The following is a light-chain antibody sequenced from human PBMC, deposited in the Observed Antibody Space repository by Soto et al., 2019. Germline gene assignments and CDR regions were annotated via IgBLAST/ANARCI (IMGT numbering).Light chain of an antibody. CDR3: QQYNSYTWT. J-gene: IGKJ1*01. Sequence: DIQMTQSPSTLSASVGDRVTITCRASQGITWWLAWYQQKPGKAPKLLIYDASSLESGVPSRFSGSGSGTEFTLTISSLQPDDFATYYCQQYNSYTWTFGQGTKVDI. CDR1: QGITWW. V-gene: IGKV1-5*01. CDR2: DAS.